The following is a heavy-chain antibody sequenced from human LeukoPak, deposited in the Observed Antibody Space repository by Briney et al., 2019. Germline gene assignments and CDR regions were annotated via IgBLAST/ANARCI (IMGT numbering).Heavy chain of an antibody. CDR1: GGSISSGGYY. D-gene: IGHD3-3*01. J-gene: IGHJ6*03. V-gene: IGHV4-31*03. CDR3: ARGLDYDFWSGYYTGNYYYMDV. Sequence: SETLSLTCTVSGGSISSGGYYWSWIRQHPGKGLEWIGYIYYSGSTYYNPSLKSRVTISVDTSKNQFSLKLSSVTAADTAVYYCARGLDYDFWSGYYTGNYYYMDVWGKGTTVTVSS. CDR2: IYYSGST.